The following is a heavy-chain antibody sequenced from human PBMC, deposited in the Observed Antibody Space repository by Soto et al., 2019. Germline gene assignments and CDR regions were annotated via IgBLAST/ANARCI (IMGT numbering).Heavy chain of an antibody. J-gene: IGHJ4*02. CDR1: GASISSCVSY. V-gene: IGHV4-31*03. CDR3: ARGYYYDSSGYSLLWNY. CDR2: IYYSGST. Sequence: TLSLTCTVSGASISSCVSYWSWIRQHPGEGLEWIGYIYYSGSTNYNPSLKSRVTISVDTSKNQFSLKLSSVTAADTAVYYCARGYYYDSSGYSLLWNYWGQGTLVTVSS. D-gene: IGHD3-22*01.